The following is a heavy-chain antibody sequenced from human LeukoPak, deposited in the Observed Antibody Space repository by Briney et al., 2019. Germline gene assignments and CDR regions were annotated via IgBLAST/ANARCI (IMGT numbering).Heavy chain of an antibody. V-gene: IGHV4-59*08. J-gene: IGHJ4*02. Sequence: SETLSLTCTVSGGSISSYYWSCVRQPPGKGLEWLGYIYYTGNSNYNPSLESRVTMSLDTSTNQFSLRLSSVTAADTAVYYCARRYTNSWFFDYWGQGALVTVSS. CDR1: GGSISSYY. D-gene: IGHD2-2*02. CDR3: ARRYTNSWFFDY. CDR2: IYYTGNS.